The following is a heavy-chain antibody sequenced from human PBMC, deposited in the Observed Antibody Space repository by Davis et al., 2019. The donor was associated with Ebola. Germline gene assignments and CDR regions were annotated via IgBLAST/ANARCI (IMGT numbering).Heavy chain of an antibody. CDR2: INHSGST. CDR3: ARGDFDWLRVGMDV. V-gene: IGHV4-34*01. D-gene: IGHD3-9*01. Sequence: MPSETLSLTCAVHGGSFSGYYWSWIRQPPGKRLEWIGEINHSGSTNYNPSLKSRVTISVDTSKNQFSLKLSSVTAADTAVYYCARGDFDWLRVGMDVWGQGTTVTVSS. CDR1: GGSFSGYY. J-gene: IGHJ6*02.